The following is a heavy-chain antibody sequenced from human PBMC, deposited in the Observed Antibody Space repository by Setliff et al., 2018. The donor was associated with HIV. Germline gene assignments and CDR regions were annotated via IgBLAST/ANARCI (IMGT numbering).Heavy chain of an antibody. CDR2: IIPIFGSI. CDR3: ARVPNQELYFYGMDV. D-gene: IGHD1-7*01. V-gene: IGHV1-69*05. Sequence: SVKVSCKASGGTFSNYAIRWVGQAPGQGLEGMGGIIPIFGSINYAQKFQGRVPITTDESTSTAYMELSSLRSEDSAVYYCARVPNQELYFYGMDVWGQGTTVTVAS. J-gene: IGHJ6*02. CDR1: GGTFSNYA.